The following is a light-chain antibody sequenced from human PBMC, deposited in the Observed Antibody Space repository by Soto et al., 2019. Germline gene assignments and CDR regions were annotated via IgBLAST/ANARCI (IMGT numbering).Light chain of an antibody. CDR1: QGIISY. CDR2: AAS. Sequence: IQLTQSPSSLSASVGDRVTITCRASQGIISYLAWYQQRPGKGPKLLIYAASTLQSGVPSRFSGSGSGTDFTLTISSLQPEDFANYNCQQLNSYPRTFGGGTKVEIK. V-gene: IGKV1-9*01. J-gene: IGKJ4*01. CDR3: QQLNSYPRT.